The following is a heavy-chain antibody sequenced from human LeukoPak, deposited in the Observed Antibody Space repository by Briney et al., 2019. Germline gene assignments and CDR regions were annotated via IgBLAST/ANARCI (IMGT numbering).Heavy chain of an antibody. V-gene: IGHV4-59*08. J-gene: IGHJ4*02. D-gene: IGHD5-24*01. Sequence: PSETLSLTCTVSGGSMSSYYWSCIRQPPGKGLEWIGYIYYSGSTKYNPSLKSRVTISVDTSKNQFSLKLSSATAADTAVYYCARGARAGYNLEPFDYWGQGTLVTVSS. CDR1: GGSMSSYY. CDR2: IYYSGST. CDR3: ARGARAGYNLEPFDY.